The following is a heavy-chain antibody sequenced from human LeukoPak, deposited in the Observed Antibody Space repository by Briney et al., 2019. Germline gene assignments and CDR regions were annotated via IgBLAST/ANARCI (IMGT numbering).Heavy chain of an antibody. CDR3: ALIVGATREYYFDY. Sequence: ASVKVSCKASGYTFTGYYMHWVRQAPGQGLEWMGWINPNSGGTNYAQKFQGRVTMTRDTSISTAYMELSRLRSDDTAVYYCALIVGATREYYFDYWGQGTLVTVSS. V-gene: IGHV1-2*02. J-gene: IGHJ4*02. CDR1: GYTFTGYY. CDR2: INPNSGGT. D-gene: IGHD1-26*01.